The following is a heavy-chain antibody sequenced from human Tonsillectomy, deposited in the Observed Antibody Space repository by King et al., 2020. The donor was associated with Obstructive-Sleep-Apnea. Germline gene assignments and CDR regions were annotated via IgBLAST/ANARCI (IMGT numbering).Heavy chain of an antibody. J-gene: IGHJ4*02. CDR2: IYYSGST. V-gene: IGHV4-59*01. CDR3: ARDWSYGSGSYTLGY. CDR1: GGSISSYY. D-gene: IGHD3-10*01. Sequence: QLQESGPGLVKPSETLSLTCTVAGGSISSYYGSWIRQPPGKGRECMCYIYYSGSTNYNTALKSRVTISVDTYKNQFSLKLSSVTSADTAVYYFARDWSYGSGSYTLGYWGQGTLVTVSS.